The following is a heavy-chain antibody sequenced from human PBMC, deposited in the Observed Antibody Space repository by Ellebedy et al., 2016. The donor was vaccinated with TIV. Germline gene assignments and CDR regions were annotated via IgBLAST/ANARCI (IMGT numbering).Heavy chain of an antibody. Sequence: SETLSLXXTVSGGSITSYYWSWIRQPPGKGLEWIGYISYIGYTDYNPSLKSRVTISEDTSKNQFSLQLTSVTAADTAVYYCARVNSMDWFDPWGQGTLVIVSS. D-gene: IGHD5-24*01. CDR1: GGSITSYY. CDR2: ISYIGYT. J-gene: IGHJ5*02. V-gene: IGHV4-59*01. CDR3: ARVNSMDWFDP.